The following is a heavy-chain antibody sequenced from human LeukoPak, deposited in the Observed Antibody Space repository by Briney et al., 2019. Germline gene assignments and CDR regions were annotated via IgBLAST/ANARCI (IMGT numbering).Heavy chain of an antibody. CDR3: AKQDCSSTSCYPDF. CDR1: GFTFSSYG. Sequence: GGSLRLSCAASGFTFSSYGMHCVRQAPGKGLEWVAFIRYDGSNKYYADSVKGRFTISRDNSKNTLYLQMNSLRAEDTAVYYCAKQDCSSTSCYPDFWGQGTLVTVSS. J-gene: IGHJ4*02. V-gene: IGHV3-30*02. D-gene: IGHD2-2*01. CDR2: IRYDGSNK.